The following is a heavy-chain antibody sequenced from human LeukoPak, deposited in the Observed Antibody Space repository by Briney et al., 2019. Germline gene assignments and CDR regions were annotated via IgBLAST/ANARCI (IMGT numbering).Heavy chain of an antibody. J-gene: IGHJ4*02. CDR3: AKRSAYYDSRGYYFPFEY. CDR2: ISSSGGNT. Sequence: PGGSLRLSCVASGFTLSSYGMSWVRQAPGKGLEWVSSISSSGGNTYYADSVKGRFTISRDNSKNTLYLQMNSLRAEDTAVYYCAKRSAYYDSRGYYFPFEYWGQGTLVTVSS. D-gene: IGHD3-22*01. V-gene: IGHV3-23*01. CDR1: GFTLSSYG.